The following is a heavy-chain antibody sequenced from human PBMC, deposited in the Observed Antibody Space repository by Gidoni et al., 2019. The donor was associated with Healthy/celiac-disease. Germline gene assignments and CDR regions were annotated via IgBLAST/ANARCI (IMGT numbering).Heavy chain of an antibody. Sequence: QVQLVQSGAEVKKPGASVKVSCKASGYTFTSSGISWVRQAPGQGLEWMGWISAYNGNTNYAQKLQGRVTMTTDTSTSTAYMELRSLRSDDTAVYYCATPQLGRPYYYYGMDVWGQGTTVTVSS. J-gene: IGHJ6*02. CDR1: GYTFTSSG. V-gene: IGHV1-18*04. CDR3: ATPQLGRPYYYYGMDV. D-gene: IGHD7-27*01. CDR2: ISAYNGNT.